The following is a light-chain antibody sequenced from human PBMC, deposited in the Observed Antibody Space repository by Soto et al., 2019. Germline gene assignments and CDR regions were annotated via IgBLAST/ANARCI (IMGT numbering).Light chain of an antibody. V-gene: IGKV1-33*01. J-gene: IGKJ4*01. Sequence: DIHMTQSPSSLAASVGDRVTITCQASQDIANYLNWYQQKAGRAPKFLIYDASNLETGVPSRFSGSGSGTDFTLTISSLQPEDIATHYCQQYDNLPLTFGGGTKVEIK. CDR3: QQYDNLPLT. CDR1: QDIANY. CDR2: DAS.